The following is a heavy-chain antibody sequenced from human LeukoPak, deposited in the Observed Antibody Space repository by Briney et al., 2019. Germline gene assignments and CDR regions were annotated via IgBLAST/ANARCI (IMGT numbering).Heavy chain of an antibody. V-gene: IGHV4-59*10. CDR3: ALCSGWYRGYYYMDV. CDR2: IYTSGST. J-gene: IGHJ6*03. D-gene: IGHD6-19*01. Sequence: PSETLSLTCAVYGGSFSSYYWSWIRQPAGKGLEWIGRIYTSGSTNYNPSLKSRVTMSVDTSKNQFSLKLSSVTAADTAVYYCALCSGWYRGYYYMDVWGKGTTVTVSS. CDR1: GGSFSSYY.